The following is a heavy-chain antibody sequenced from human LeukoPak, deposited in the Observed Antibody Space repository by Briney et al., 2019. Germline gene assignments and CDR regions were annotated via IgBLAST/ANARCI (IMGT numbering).Heavy chain of an antibody. V-gene: IGHV3-23*01. CDR2: ISGSDGST. CDR3: AKFRGWFASGMDV. D-gene: IGHD6-19*01. CDR1: GFTFSTYA. Sequence: GGSLRLSCAASGFTFSTYAMSWVRQAPGKGLECVSGISGSDGSTYYTDSVKGRFTISRDNSKNTLYLQMNSLRAEDTAEYYCAKFRGWFASGMDVWGQGTTVTVSS. J-gene: IGHJ6*02.